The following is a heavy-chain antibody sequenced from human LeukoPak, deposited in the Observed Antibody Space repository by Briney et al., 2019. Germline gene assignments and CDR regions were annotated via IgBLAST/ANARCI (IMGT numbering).Heavy chain of an antibody. D-gene: IGHD2-15*01. V-gene: IGHV3-23*03. Sequence: GGSLRLSCTASGFAFSNYAMTWVRQAPGKGLEWVSVAHSRDGGIYYVDAVKGRFTISRDRSKNSLYLQMNSLRVEDTAIYYCARDDAPSGGYLDHWGQGTLVTVSS. CDR3: ARDDAPSGGYLDH. CDR1: GFAFSNYA. CDR2: AHSRDGGI. J-gene: IGHJ4*02.